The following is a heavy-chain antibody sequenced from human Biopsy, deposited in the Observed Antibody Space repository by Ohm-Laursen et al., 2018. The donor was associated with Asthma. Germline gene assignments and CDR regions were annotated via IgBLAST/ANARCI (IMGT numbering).Heavy chain of an antibody. D-gene: IGHD6-13*01. Sequence: SDTLSLTCSLSSGSGGYMRSGNYYWGWIHQPPGKGLEWIGSIYYSGTTYYNPSLESRVTVSADTSKNQFSLKPTSVTAADTAVYYCVRGSSSWHHGPFHYYYGLDVWGQGTTATVSS. CDR3: VRGSSSWHHGPFHYYYGLDV. V-gene: IGHV4-39*01. J-gene: IGHJ6*02. CDR2: IYYSGTT. CDR1: SGSGGYMRSGNYY.